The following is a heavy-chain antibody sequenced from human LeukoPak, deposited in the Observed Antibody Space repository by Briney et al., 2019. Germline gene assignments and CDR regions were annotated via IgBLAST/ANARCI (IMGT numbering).Heavy chain of an antibody. CDR1: GYTFTNYW. V-gene: IGHV5-51*01. J-gene: IGHJ4*02. D-gene: IGHD1-26*01. CDR3: ARLISGTYYFDS. Sequence: GKSLKISCKASGYTFTNYWIGWVRQMPGKGLEWMGIIYPDDSDTRYSPPFQGQVTMSADKSFSTAYLQWSSLKASDSAMYYCARLISGTYYFDSWGQGTLVTVSS. CDR2: IYPDDSDT.